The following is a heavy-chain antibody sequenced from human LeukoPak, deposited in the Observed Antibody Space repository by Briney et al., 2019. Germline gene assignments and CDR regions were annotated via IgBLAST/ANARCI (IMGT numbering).Heavy chain of an antibody. CDR1: GGTFSSYA. CDR3: ARETVTTSGVDFDY. Sequence: SVKVSCKASGGTFSSYAISWVRQAPGHGLEWMGGIIPIFGTANYAQKFQGRVTITADKSTSTAYMELSSLRSEDSALYYCARETVTTSGVDFDYWGQGTLVTVSS. CDR2: IIPIFGTA. V-gene: IGHV1-69*06. D-gene: IGHD4-11*01. J-gene: IGHJ4*02.